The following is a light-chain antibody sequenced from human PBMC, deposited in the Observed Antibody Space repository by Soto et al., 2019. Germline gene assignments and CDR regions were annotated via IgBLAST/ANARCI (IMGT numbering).Light chain of an antibody. CDR2: GNT. J-gene: IGLJ1*01. V-gene: IGLV1-40*01. CDR1: STNIGAGYG. CDR3: SSYTNINTRACV. Sequence: QSVLTQPPSVSGAPGQRVSISCTGSSTNIGAGYGVHWYQQRPGTAPKLLIVGNTIRPSGVSNRFSGSKSGNTASLTISGLQAEDEAEYYCSSYTNINTRACVFGTGTKLTVL.